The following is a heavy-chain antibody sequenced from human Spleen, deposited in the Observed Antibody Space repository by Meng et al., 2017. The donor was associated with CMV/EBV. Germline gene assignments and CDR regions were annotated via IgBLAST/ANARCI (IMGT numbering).Heavy chain of an antibody. J-gene: IGHJ4*02. CDR1: GGSISSYD. CDR3: ARGLLRTPHFDY. D-gene: IGHD2-15*01. Sequence: QVQLKESGPGLVKPSETLSLTCSVSGGSISSYDWSWIRQPAGKGLEWIGRIYTSGSTNYNPSLKSRVTISVDTSKNQFSLKLSSVTAADTAVYYCARGLLRTPHFDYWGQGTLVTVSS. CDR2: IYTSGST. V-gene: IGHV4-4*07.